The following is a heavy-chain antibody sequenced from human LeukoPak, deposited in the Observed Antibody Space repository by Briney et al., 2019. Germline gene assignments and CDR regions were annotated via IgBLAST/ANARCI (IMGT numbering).Heavy chain of an antibody. V-gene: IGHV1-2*02. CDR3: AKGASPQIVVVPAAGGHDAFDI. CDR2: INPNSGGT. Sequence: ASVKVSCKASGYTFTGYYMHRVRQAPGQGLEWMGWINPNSGGTNYAQKFQGRVTMTRDTSISTAYMELSRLRSDDTAVYCCAKGASPQIVVVPAAGGHDAFDIWGQGTMVTVSS. CDR1: GYTFTGYY. J-gene: IGHJ3*02. D-gene: IGHD2-2*01.